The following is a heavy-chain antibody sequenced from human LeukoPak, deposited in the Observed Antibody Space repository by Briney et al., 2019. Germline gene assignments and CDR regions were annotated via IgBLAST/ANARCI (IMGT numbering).Heavy chain of an antibody. CDR3: ARDRESAFDI. D-gene: IGHD3-10*01. V-gene: IGHV3-74*01. CDR1: GFTFSRYW. CDR2: INSDGRRT. Sequence: QPGGSLRLSCAASGFTFSRYWMHWVRQVPGKGLVWVSRINSDGRRTSYADSVKGRFTISRDNAKNTLYLQMNSLRAEDTAVYYCARDRESAFDIWGQGTMVTVSS. J-gene: IGHJ3*02.